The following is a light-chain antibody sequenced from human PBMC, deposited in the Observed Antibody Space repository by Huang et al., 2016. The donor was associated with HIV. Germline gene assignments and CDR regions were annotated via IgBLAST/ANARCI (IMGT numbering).Light chain of an antibody. J-gene: IGKJ4*01. V-gene: IGKV1-9*01. CDR3: QQVNSYPLT. CDR2: AAS. Sequence: QLTQSPSSLSAAVGDRVTITCRARQAISSSLAWYQQKPWKAPNLLSYAASTLQSVVPSSFSGRGSGTYFTLTISSLQPEDCATYYCQQVNSYPLTFGGGTKVEIK. CDR1: QAISSS.